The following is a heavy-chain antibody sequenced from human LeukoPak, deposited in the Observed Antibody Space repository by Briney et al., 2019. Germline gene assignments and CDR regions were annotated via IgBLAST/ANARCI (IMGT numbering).Heavy chain of an antibody. CDR1: GFXFSSYG. V-gene: IGHV3-30*18. D-gene: IGHD3-22*01. CDR3: AKDIYYDSSGYRGYFDY. Sequence: PGRSLRPSCAASGFXFSSYGIHWVRQAPGKGLEWVARISYDGNNRNYVDSVKGRFTVSRDNSKNTLYLQMNSLRAEDTAVYYCAKDIYYDSSGYRGYFDYWGQGTLVTVSS. J-gene: IGHJ4*02. CDR2: ISYDGNNR.